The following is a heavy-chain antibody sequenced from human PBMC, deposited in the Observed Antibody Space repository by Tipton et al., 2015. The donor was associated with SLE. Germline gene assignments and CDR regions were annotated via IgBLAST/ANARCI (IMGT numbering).Heavy chain of an antibody. CDR3: ARGAITPIPFDP. V-gene: IGHV4-59*01. D-gene: IGHD2-15*01. CDR1: GFTFSNY. CDR2: IYYSGST. J-gene: IGHJ5*02. Sequence: LRLSCAASGFTFSNYWSWIRQPPGKGLEWIGYIYYSGSTNYNPSLKSRVTISVDTSKNQFSRKLSSVTAADTAVYYCARGAITPIPFDPWGQGTLVTVSS.